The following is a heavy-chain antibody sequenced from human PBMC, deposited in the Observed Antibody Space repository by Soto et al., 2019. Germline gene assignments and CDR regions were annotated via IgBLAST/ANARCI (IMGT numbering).Heavy chain of an antibody. J-gene: IGHJ4*02. CDR3: ARATGTLRSRNCDY. CDR1: GGSISSSSYY. D-gene: IGHD1-1*01. V-gene: IGHV4-39*07. Sequence: SETLSLTCTVSGGSISSSSYYWGWIRQPPGKGLEWIGSIYYSGSTYYNPSLRSRLTISVDTSKNQFSLRLSSVTAADTAVYYCARATGTLRSRNCDYWGQGSLVTVSS. CDR2: IYYSGST.